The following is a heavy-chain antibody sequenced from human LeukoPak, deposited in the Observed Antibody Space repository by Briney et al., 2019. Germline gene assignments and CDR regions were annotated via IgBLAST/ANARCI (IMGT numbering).Heavy chain of an antibody. V-gene: IGHV4-59*01. CDR1: GGSMSSYY. CDR3: ARADPNASGYFYRFNWFDP. D-gene: IGHD3-10*01. CDR2: IYSSGST. Sequence: SETLSLTCTVSGGSMSSYYWNWVRQPPGKGLEWIGNIYSSGSTDYNPSLKSRVTISLDTSKFQFSLRLNSVTVADTAVYYCARADPNASGYFYRFNWFDPWGQGTLVTVSS. J-gene: IGHJ5*02.